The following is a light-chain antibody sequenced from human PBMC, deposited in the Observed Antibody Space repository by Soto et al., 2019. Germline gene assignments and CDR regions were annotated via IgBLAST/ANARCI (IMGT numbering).Light chain of an antibody. CDR3: SSYTNINTRACV. V-gene: IGLV1-40*01. CDR1: SSNIGAGYD. CDR2: GNS. J-gene: IGLJ1*01. Sequence: QSVLTQPPSVSGAPGQRVTISCTGNSSNIGAGYDVHWYHQLPGTAPKLLIYGNSDRPSGVPDRFSGSKSGTSASLAISGLQAEDEAEYYCSSYTNINTRACVFGTGTKLTVL.